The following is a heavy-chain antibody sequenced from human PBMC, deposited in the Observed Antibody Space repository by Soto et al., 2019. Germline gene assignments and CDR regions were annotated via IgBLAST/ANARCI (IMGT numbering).Heavy chain of an antibody. V-gene: IGHV4-31*03. Sequence: QVQLQESGPGLVKPSQTLSLTCTVSGGSISSGGYFWNWLRQLPGKGLEWIGYIYYSGSTYYNTSLSSRITMSVDTSTNQFSLKLSSVTAADTAVYYCAGMYCSGGTCYSTYSYYYMDVWGKGTTVTVSS. CDR3: AGMYCSGGTCYSTYSYYYMDV. CDR2: IYYSGST. J-gene: IGHJ6*03. CDR1: GGSISSGGYF. D-gene: IGHD2-15*01.